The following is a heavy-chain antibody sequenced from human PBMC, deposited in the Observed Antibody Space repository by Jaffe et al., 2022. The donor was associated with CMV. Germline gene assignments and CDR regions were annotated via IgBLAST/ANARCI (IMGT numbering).Heavy chain of an antibody. V-gene: IGHV1-3*01. J-gene: IGHJ5*02. CDR2: INAGNGNT. Sequence: QVQLVQSGAEVKKPGASVKVSCKASGYTFTSYAMHWVRQAPGQRLEWMGWINAGNGNTKYSQKFQGRVTITRDTSASTAYMELSSLRSEDTAVYYCARDESRAEWLLFSFDPWGQGTLVTVSS. D-gene: IGHD3-3*01. CDR1: GYTFTSYA. CDR3: ARDESRAEWLLFSFDP.